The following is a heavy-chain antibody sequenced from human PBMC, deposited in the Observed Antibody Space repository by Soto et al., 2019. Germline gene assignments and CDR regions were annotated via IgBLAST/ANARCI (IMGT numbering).Heavy chain of an antibody. CDR3: AREKWLVRRNDPFDI. CDR1: GYTFINYY. CDR2: INTNGGST. D-gene: IGHD6-19*01. J-gene: IGHJ3*02. Sequence: QVQLVQSGAEVKKPGASVKVSCKASGYTFINYYMHWVRQAPGQGLEWMGIINTNGGSTTYAQKFQGRVTLTRDTPTNSVNMELSSLRSEDSAVYYCAREKWLVRRNDPFDIWGQGTMVTVSS. V-gene: IGHV1-46*01.